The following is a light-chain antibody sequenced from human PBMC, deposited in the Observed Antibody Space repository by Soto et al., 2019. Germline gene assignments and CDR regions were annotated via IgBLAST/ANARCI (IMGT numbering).Light chain of an antibody. Sequence: IQLTQSPSSLSASVGDRVTITCRASQGISSYLAWYQQKPGKAPKLLIYAASTLQSGVPSRFSGSGSGTDFTLTISSLHPEDFATYYCQQINSYPPITFGGGTKVEIK. CDR3: QQINSYPPIT. CDR2: AAS. CDR1: QGISSY. V-gene: IGKV1-9*01. J-gene: IGKJ4*01.